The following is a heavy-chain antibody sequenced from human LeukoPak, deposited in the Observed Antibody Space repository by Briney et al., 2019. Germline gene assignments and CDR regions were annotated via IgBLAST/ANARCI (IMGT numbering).Heavy chain of an antibody. D-gene: IGHD3-22*01. CDR1: GGSISSYY. CDR3: ARCDHYYDRSGYSGDAFDI. Sequence: SETLSLTCTVSGGSISSYYWSWIRQPAGKGLEWIGRIYTSGSTNYNPSLKSRVTMSVDTSKNQFSLKLSSVTAADTAVYYCARCDHYYDRSGYSGDAFDICGQGTMVTVSS. CDR2: IYTSGST. J-gene: IGHJ3*02. V-gene: IGHV4-4*07.